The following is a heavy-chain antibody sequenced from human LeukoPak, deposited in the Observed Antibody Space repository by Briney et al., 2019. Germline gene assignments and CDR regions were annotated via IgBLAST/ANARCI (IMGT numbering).Heavy chain of an antibody. Sequence: GGSLRLSCAASGFTFDDYVMHWVRQAPGKGLEWVSLISGDGGSTYYADSVKGRFTISRDNSKNSLYLQMNSLRTEDTALYYCAKDTVPYSSSWFDYWGQGTLVTVSS. CDR3: AKDTVPYSSSWFDY. CDR1: GFTFDDYV. J-gene: IGHJ4*02. V-gene: IGHV3-43*02. CDR2: ISGDGGST. D-gene: IGHD6-13*01.